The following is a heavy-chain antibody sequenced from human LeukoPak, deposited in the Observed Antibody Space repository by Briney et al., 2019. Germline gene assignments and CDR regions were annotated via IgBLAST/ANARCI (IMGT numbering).Heavy chain of an antibody. CDR1: GFTFSNYG. Sequence: GGSLRLSCAASGFTFSNYGMNWVRQAPGRGLEWVSYISSSGSTIYYADSVKGRFTISRDNAKNSLYLQMNSLRAEDTAVYYCARDVMVRGVRHRYYMDVWGKGTTVTVSS. J-gene: IGHJ6*03. V-gene: IGHV3-48*04. CDR3: ARDVMVRGVRHRYYMDV. CDR2: ISSSGSTI. D-gene: IGHD3-10*01.